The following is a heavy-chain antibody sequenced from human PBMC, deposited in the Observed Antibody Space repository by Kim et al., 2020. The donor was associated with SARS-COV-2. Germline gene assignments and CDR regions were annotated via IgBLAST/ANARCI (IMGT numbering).Heavy chain of an antibody. V-gene: IGHV2-26*01. D-gene: IGHD6-13*01. J-gene: IGHJ4*02. CDR3: ARMPSSSWTPFDY. Sequence: YSTSLKSRLTISKDTSKSQVVLTMTNMDPVDTATYYCARMPSSSWTPFDYWGQGTLVTVSS.